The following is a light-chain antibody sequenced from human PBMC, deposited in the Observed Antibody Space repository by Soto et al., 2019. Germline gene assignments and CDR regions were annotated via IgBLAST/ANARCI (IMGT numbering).Light chain of an antibody. CDR3: QVWDSSSDHGV. V-gene: IGLV3-21*04. Sequence: SYELTQPPSVSVAPGKTARITCGGNNIGSKSVHWYQQKAGQAPVLVIYYDSDRPSGIPERFSGSNSGNTATLTISRVEAGDEADYYGQVWDSSSDHGVFGGGTKLTVL. CDR2: YDS. CDR1: NIGSKS. J-gene: IGLJ2*01.